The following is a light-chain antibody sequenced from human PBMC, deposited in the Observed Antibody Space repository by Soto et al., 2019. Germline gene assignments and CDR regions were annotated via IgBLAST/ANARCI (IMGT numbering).Light chain of an antibody. CDR1: QSISSW. Sequence: DIQLTQAPSFLSASAGDTVTITCRASQSISSWLAWYQQKPGKAPNLLIYAASSLESGVPSRFSGSGSRTEFTLTISSLQPEDFATYYCQDSYSSPLTFGGGTKVDI. J-gene: IGKJ4*02. CDR3: QDSYSSPLT. CDR2: AAS. V-gene: IGKV1-39*01.